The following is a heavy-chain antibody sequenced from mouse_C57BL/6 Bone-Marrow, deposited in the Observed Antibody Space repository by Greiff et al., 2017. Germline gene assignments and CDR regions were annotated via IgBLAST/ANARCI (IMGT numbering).Heavy chain of an antibody. D-gene: IGHD1-1*01. J-gene: IGHJ2*01. Sequence: EVMLVESGGGLVKPGGSLKLSCAASGFTFSSYAMSWVRQTPEKRLEWVATISDGGSYTYYPDNVKGRFTISRDNAKNNLYLQMSHLKSEDTAMYYCARLSTVVATDYWGQSTTLTGSS. V-gene: IGHV5-4*03. CDR3: ARLSTVVATDY. CDR2: ISDGGSYT. CDR1: GFTFSSYA.